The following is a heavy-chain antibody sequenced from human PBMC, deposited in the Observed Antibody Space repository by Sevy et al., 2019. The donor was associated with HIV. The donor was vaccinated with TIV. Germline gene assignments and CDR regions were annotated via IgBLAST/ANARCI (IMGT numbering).Heavy chain of an antibody. CDR3: AKNPVWDDGSSPIDY. CDR1: GFTFSSNT. V-gene: IGHV3-21*01. D-gene: IGHD1-1*01. J-gene: IGHJ4*02. Sequence: GGSLRLSCAASGFTFSSNTMIWVRQAPGKGLEWVSSISSRSSYIYYTDSVKGRFITSRDDAKNSLYLDMHSLRVEDTAVYYCAKNPVWDDGSSPIDYWGQGTLVTVSS. CDR2: ISSRSSYI.